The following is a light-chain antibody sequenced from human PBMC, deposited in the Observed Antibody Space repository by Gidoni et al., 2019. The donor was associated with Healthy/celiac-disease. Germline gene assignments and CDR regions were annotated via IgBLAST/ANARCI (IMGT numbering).Light chain of an antibody. V-gene: IGKV1-39*01. J-gene: IGKJ1*01. CDR1: QSISSY. CDR2: AAS. Sequence: DIQMTQSPSSLSASVGDRVTITCRASQSISSYLNWYQQKPGKAPKLLIYAASSLQSGVPSSFSGSGSGTDFTLTISSLQHEDFATYYCQQSYSTPPTFGQGTKVEIK. CDR3: QQSYSTPPT.